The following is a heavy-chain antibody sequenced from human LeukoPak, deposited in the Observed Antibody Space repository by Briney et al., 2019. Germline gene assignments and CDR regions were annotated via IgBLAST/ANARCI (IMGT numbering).Heavy chain of an antibody. V-gene: IGHV3-21*01. D-gene: IGHD4-17*01. CDR1: GFTFSSYS. J-gene: IGHJ4*02. CDR2: ISSSSSYI. CDR3: ARGPKMTTVTY. Sequence: PGGSLRLSCAASGFTFSSYSMNWVRQAPGKGLEWVSSISSSSSYIYYADSVKGRFTISRDNAKNSLYLQTNSLRAEDTAVYYCARGPKMTTVTYWGQGTLVTVSS.